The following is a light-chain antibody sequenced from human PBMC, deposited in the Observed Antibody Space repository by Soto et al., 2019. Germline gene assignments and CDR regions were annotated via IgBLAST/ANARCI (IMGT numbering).Light chain of an antibody. CDR2: DAS. CDR3: QQYDSYSPRT. CDR1: KSINSW. J-gene: IGKJ1*01. V-gene: IGKV1-5*02. Sequence: DIQMTQSPSTLSASVGDRVTIICRASKSINSWVAWYQQKPGKAPKVLIYDASVLESGVPSRFSGSGSGTYFTLTISSLQPDDFATYYCQQYDSYSPRTFGQGTKVEIK.